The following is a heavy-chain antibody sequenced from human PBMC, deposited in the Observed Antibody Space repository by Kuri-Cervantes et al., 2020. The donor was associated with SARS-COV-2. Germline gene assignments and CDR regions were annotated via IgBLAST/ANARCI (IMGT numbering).Heavy chain of an antibody. J-gene: IGHJ4*02. V-gene: IGHV4-39*07. CDR1: GGSISSGGYY. CDR3: ASRLGGMRSYYFDY. CDR2: IYYSGST. Sequence: SETLSLTCTVSGGSISSGGYYWSWIRQPPGKGLEWIGRIYYSGSTYYNPSLKGRVTISVDTSKNQFSLKLSSVTAADTAVYYCASRLGGMRSYYFDYWGQGTLVTVSS. D-gene: IGHD2-8*01.